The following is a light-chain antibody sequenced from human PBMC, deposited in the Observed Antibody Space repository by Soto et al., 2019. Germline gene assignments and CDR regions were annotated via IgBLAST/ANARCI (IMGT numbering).Light chain of an antibody. CDR2: DVT. V-gene: IGLV2-14*01. CDR3: SSYTSSSTYV. CDR1: SSDVGGYDY. Sequence: ALTQPASVSGSPGQSVTISCTGTSSDVGGYDYVSWYQHHPGKAPKLVIYDVTYRPSGVSDRFSGSKSANTASLTISGLQAEDEADYYCSSYTSSSTYVFGTGTKVTVL. J-gene: IGLJ1*01.